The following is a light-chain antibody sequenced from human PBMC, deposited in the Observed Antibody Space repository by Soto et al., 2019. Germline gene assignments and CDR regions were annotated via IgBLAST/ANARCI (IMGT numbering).Light chain of an antibody. Sequence: QSVLTQPASVSGSPGQSITISCTGNSSDVGGYNYVSWYQQHPGKAPKLMIYDVSNRPSGVSNRFSGSKSGNTASLTISGLQAEDEADYYCSSYTSSSGVFGGGTKLTVL. J-gene: IGLJ2*01. V-gene: IGLV2-14*01. CDR2: DVS. CDR3: SSYTSSSGV. CDR1: SSDVGGYNY.